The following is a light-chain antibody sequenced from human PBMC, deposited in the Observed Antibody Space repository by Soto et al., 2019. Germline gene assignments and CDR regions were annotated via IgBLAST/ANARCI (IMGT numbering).Light chain of an antibody. Sequence: QSALTQPASVSGAPGQSIAISCTGTSRAVGGYNYVSWYQHHPGKAPKLMVYDVSNRPSGVSNRFSGSKSGNTASLTISGLQAEDEADYYCSSYTSSSTYVFGTGTKVTVL. V-gene: IGLV2-14*03. J-gene: IGLJ1*01. CDR1: SRAVGGYNY. CDR2: DVS. CDR3: SSYTSSSTYV.